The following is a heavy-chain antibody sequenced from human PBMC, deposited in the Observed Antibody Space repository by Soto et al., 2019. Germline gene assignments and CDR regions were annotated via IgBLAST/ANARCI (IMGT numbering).Heavy chain of an antibody. Sequence: QVHLVQSGAEVKKPGSSVKVSCKASGLTFSSSTLTWVRQAPGQGPEWMGGIIPFFGSVDYAQKFQDRVTISADVSTSTTYMGLRSLRSEDTAVYYCARGHQYGGTSDAFEFWGQGTVVTVSS. J-gene: IGHJ3*01. V-gene: IGHV1-69*12. CDR3: ARGHQYGGTSDAFEF. D-gene: IGHD4-17*01. CDR1: GLTFSSST. CDR2: IIPFFGSV.